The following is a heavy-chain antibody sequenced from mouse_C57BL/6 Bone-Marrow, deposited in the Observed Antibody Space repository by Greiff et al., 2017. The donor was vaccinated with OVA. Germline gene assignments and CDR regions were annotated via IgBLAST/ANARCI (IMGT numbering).Heavy chain of an antibody. J-gene: IGHJ2*01. Sequence: QVQLQQPGAELVKPGASVKLSCKASGYTFTSYWMHWVKQRPGQGLEWIGMIHPNSGSTNYNEKFKSKATLTVDKSSSTAYTQLSSLTSEDSAVYYCARGGYYDYDVGYWGQGTTLTVSS. CDR2: IHPNSGST. CDR1: GYTFTSYW. CDR3: ARGGYYDYDVGY. D-gene: IGHD2-4*01. V-gene: IGHV1-64*01.